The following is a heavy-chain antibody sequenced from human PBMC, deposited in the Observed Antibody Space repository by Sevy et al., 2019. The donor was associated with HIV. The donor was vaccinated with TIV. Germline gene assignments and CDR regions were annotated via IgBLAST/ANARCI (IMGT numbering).Heavy chain of an antibody. D-gene: IGHD6-13*01. CDR2: IYYSGST. CDR1: GGSISSYY. V-gene: IGHV4-59*01. CDR3: AREAAAAFDY. Sequence: SETLSLTCTVSGGSISSYYWSWIRQPPGKGLEWIGYIYYSGSTNYNPSLKSRVTISVDTSKNQFSLKLSSVTTADTAVYYCAREAAAAFDYWGQGTLVTVSS. J-gene: IGHJ4*02.